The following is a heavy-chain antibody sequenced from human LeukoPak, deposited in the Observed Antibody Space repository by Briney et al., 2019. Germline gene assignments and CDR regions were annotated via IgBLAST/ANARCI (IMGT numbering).Heavy chain of an antibody. J-gene: IGHJ4*02. CDR2: INPNSDAT. CDR3: ARDHHQGLLATGWYPGFDS. CDR1: GYTFTGYY. Sequence: GASVKVSCKASGYTFTGYYIHWVRQAPGRGLEWMGWINPNSDATNYAQKFQDRLTMTRDTSISTAHMELTWLKSDDTAIYFCARDHHQGLLATGWYPGFDSWGQGTLITVSS. V-gene: IGHV1-2*02. D-gene: IGHD6-19*01.